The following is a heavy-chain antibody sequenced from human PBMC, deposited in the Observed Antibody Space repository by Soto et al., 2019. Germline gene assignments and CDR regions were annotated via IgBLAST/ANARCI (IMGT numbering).Heavy chain of an antibody. V-gene: IGHV1-69*13. J-gene: IGHJ6*02. CDR2: IIPIFGTA. CDR3: ALKGNYDILTGYPPTYYYYGMDV. D-gene: IGHD3-9*01. CDR1: GGTFSSYA. Sequence: ASVKVSCKASGGTFSSYAISWVRQAPGQGLEWMGGIIPIFGTANYAQKFQGRVTITADESTSTAYMELSSLRSEDTAVYYCALKGNYDILTGYPPTYYYYGMDVWGQGTTVTVSS.